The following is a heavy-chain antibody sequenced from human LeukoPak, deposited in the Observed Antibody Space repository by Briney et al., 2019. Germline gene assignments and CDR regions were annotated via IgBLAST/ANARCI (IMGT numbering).Heavy chain of an antibody. J-gene: IGHJ4*02. CDR2: ISSSSSYI. CDR1: GFTFSSYS. V-gene: IGHV3-21*04. CDR3: AKLKMTTIDY. Sequence: PGGSLRLSCAASGFTFSSYSMNWVRQAPGKGLEWVSSISSSSSYIYYADSVKGRFTISRDNAKNPLYLQMNSLRAEDTAVYYCAKLKMTTIDYWGQGTLVTVSS. D-gene: IGHD5-24*01.